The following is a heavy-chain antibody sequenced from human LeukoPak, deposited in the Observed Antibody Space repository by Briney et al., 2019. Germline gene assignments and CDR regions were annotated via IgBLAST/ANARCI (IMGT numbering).Heavy chain of an antibody. Sequence: GGSLRLSCAASGFTFSDHEMHWVRQAPGKGLEWVAVISYDGSNKYYADSVKGRFTISRDNSKNTLYLQMNSLRAEDTAVYYYAKSKRVLRYFGGFDPWGQGTLVTVSS. CDR2: ISYDGSNK. J-gene: IGHJ5*02. CDR3: AKSKRVLRYFGGFDP. V-gene: IGHV3-30*18. CDR1: GFTFSDHE. D-gene: IGHD3-9*01.